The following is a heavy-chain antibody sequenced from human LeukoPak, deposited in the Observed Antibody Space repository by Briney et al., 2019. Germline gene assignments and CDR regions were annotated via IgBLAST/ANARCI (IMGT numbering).Heavy chain of an antibody. CDR1: GGSISSYY. Sequence: PSEILSLTCTVSGGSISSYYWSWIRQPPGKGLEWIGYIYYSGSTNYNPSLKSRVTISVDTSKNQFSLKLSSVTAADTAVYYCARGATIFGYMDVWGKGTTVTVSS. J-gene: IGHJ6*03. V-gene: IGHV4-59*01. D-gene: IGHD3-3*01. CDR3: ARGATIFGYMDV. CDR2: IYYSGST.